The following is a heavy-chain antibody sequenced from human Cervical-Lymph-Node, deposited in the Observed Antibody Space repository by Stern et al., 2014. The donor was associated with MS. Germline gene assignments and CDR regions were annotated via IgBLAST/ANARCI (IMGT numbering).Heavy chain of an antibody. CDR2: IAYDGNHK. J-gene: IGHJ4*02. Sequence: VQLVESGGAVVQPGRSLRLSCAASGFTFSSYGLHWVRQAPGKGLEWVTVIAYDGNHKYDAASVKGRFTSSRDNSKNTLHLQMNSVTPDDTAIYYCARDYEDTSMLFDHWGQGTLVTVSS. CDR3: ARDYEDTSMLFDH. D-gene: IGHD2-8*01. CDR1: GFTFSSYG. V-gene: IGHV3-30*03.